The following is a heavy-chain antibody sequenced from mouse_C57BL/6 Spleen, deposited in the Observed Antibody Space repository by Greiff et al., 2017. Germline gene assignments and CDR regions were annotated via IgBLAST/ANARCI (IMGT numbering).Heavy chain of an antibody. Sequence: VQLQQSGPELVKPGASVKLSCKASGYTFTSYDINWVRQRPGQGLEWFGWIYPRDGSTTYNEKFKGKATLTVDTSSSTAYMELHSLTSEDSAVYFCARCDYYGRSYGYFDVWGTGTTVTVSS. CDR1: GYTFTSYD. V-gene: IGHV1-85*01. D-gene: IGHD1-1*01. J-gene: IGHJ1*03. CDR3: ARCDYYGRSYGYFDV. CDR2: IYPRDGST.